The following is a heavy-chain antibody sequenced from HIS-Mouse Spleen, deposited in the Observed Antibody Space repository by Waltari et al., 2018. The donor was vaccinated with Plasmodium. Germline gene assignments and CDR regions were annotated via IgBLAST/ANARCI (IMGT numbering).Heavy chain of an antibody. CDR2: ISPYNGNT. D-gene: IGHD6-19*01. V-gene: IGHV1-18*01. CDR1: GYTFTNYG. J-gene: IGHJ3*02. Sequence: QVQLVQSGAAVKKPGASVKAACTASGYTFTNYGISWVRPAPGQGLEWMGWISPYNGNTHFAQKLQGRVTMTTDTSTSTAYMELRSLRSDDTAVYYCARGSAGDAFDIWGQGTMVTASS. CDR3: ARGSAGDAFDI.